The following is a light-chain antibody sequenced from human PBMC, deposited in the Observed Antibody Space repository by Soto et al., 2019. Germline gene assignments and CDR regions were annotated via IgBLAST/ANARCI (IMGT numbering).Light chain of an antibody. J-gene: IGKJ2*01. V-gene: IGKV3-15*01. CDR3: LQHIHWRT. CDR2: GAS. CDR1: QNIKTD. Sequence: EIVMTQSPATLSVSPGERATLSCRASQNIKTDLAWYQHRPGQAPRLLISGASTRAAGVPARFSGSGSGTEFTLTISSLQSEDFAVYYCLQHIHWRTFGQGTKLEVK.